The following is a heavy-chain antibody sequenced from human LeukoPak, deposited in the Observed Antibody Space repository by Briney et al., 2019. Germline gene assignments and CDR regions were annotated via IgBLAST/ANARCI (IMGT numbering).Heavy chain of an antibody. Sequence: KPGGSLRLSCSASGFTFSDYDMNWVRQAPGKGLERVSSISGLSTHIYYGDSVKGRFSISRDNAKNSVYLQMNSLGVEDAAIYYCGRAFPPLRTSSAGDLWGQGILVTVSS. D-gene: IGHD3-16*01. CDR2: ISGLSTHI. CDR3: GRAFPPLRTSSAGDL. V-gene: IGHV3-69-1*02. J-gene: IGHJ4*02. CDR1: GFTFSDYD.